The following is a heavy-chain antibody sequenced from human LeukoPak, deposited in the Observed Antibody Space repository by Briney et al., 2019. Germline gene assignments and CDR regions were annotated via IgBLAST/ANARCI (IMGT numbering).Heavy chain of an antibody. Sequence: PSETLSLTCTVSGGSISSSSYYWGWIRQPPGKGLEWIGSIYNSGSTYYNPSLKGRVTISVDTSKNQFSLKLSSVTAADTAVYYCASLTYYYDSSGYYTLRDYWGQGTLVSVSS. J-gene: IGHJ4*02. CDR2: IYNSGST. CDR1: GGSISSSSYY. D-gene: IGHD3-22*01. CDR3: ASLTYYYDSSGYYTLRDY. V-gene: IGHV4-39*01.